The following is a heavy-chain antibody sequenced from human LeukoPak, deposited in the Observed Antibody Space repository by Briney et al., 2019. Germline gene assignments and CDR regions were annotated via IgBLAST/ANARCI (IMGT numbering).Heavy chain of an antibody. CDR2: ISSNGGST. Sequence: GGSLRLSCSASGFAFSNSAMHWVRQAPGKGLEYVSTISSNGGSTYYADSVKGRFTISRDNSKNTLFLQMSSLRPEDTSVYCCVKEAPPPLEKGMDVWGQGTTVTVSS. V-gene: IGHV3-64D*06. CDR1: GFAFSNSA. D-gene: IGHD3-3*01. J-gene: IGHJ6*02. CDR3: VKEAPPPLEKGMDV.